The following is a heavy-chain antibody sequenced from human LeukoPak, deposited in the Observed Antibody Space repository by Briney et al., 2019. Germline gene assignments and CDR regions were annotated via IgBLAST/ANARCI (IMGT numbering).Heavy chain of an antibody. J-gene: IGHJ4*02. CDR1: GYAFTSYW. Sequence: GESLQISCKGSGYAFTSYWIGWVRQMPGKGLEWMGIIQPGDSDTRYSPSFQGQVTTSADKSISTAYLQWSSLKASDTAMYHCARKKGGSFEYWGQGTLVTVSS. CDR2: IQPGDSDT. CDR3: ARKKGGSFEY. V-gene: IGHV5-51*01. D-gene: IGHD3-16*01.